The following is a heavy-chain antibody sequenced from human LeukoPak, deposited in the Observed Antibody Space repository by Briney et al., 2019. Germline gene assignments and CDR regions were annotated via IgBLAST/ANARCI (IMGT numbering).Heavy chain of an antibody. V-gene: IGHV4-4*09. CDR3: ARLGSGWPFDY. D-gene: IGHD6-25*01. CDR2: IYASGIT. CDR1: GGSISSDY. J-gene: IGHJ4*02. Sequence: ASETLSLTCTVSGGSISSDYWSWIRQPPGKGLEWIRWIYASGITNYNPSLKSRVTISVDTSKNQFSLKLTSVTAADTAVYYCARLGSGWPFDYWGQGTLVTVSS.